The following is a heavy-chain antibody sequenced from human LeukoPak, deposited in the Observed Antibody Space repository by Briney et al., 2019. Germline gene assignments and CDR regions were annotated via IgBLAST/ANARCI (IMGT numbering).Heavy chain of an antibody. V-gene: IGHV5-51*01. D-gene: IGHD6-13*01. J-gene: IGHJ6*03. CDR3: ARHRSSSWSGTYYYYYMDV. Sequence: GESLKISCKGSGNSFTSYWIGWVRQMPGKGLEWMGIIYPGDSDTRYSPSFQGQVTISADKSISTAYLQWSSLKASDTAMYYCARHRSSSWSGTYYYYYMDVWGKGTTVTVSS. CDR1: GNSFTSYW. CDR2: IYPGDSDT.